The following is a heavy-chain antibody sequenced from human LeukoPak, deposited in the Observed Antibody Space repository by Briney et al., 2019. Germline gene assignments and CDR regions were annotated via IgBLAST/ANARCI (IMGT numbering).Heavy chain of an antibody. CDR1: GFTFSTYA. V-gene: IGHV3-23*01. D-gene: IGHD3-9*01. Sequence: LGGSLRLSCAASGFTFSTYAMSWVRQAPGKGLEWVSAITGSGGNTYYADSVKGRFTISRDNSKNTLYLQMNSLRDEDTAVYYCAKWGDFDVLTGYYVPDFWGQGTLVTVSS. CDR3: AKWGDFDVLTGYYVPDF. J-gene: IGHJ4*02. CDR2: ITGSGGNT.